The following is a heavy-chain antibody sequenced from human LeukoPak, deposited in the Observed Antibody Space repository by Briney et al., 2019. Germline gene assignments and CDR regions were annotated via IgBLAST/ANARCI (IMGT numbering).Heavy chain of an antibody. V-gene: IGHV4-39*07. CDR3: ARTITALDIVVVPPTPNWFDP. D-gene: IGHD2-2*01. J-gene: IGHJ5*02. CDR2: IYYSGST. Sequence: SSETLSLTCTVSGGSISSSSYYWGWIRQPPGKGLEWIGSIYYSGSTYYNTSLKSRVTVSVDTSKNQFSLKLSSVTAADTAVYYCARTITALDIVVVPPTPNWFDPWGQGTLVTVSS. CDR1: GGSISSSSYY.